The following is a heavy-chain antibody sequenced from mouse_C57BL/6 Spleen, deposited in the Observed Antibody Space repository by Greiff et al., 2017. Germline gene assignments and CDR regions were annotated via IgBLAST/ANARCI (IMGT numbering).Heavy chain of an antibody. CDR3: ARRRGYFTFDY. Sequence: VQLQQSGPELVKPGASVQISCKASGYAFSSSWMNWVKQRPGKGLEGIGRIYPGDGDTNYNGKFKGKATLTADKSSSPAYMQLSSLTSEDSAVYFCARRRGYFTFDYWGQGTTLTVSS. CDR1: GYAFSSSW. CDR2: IYPGDGDT. V-gene: IGHV1-82*01. D-gene: IGHD2-3*01. J-gene: IGHJ2*01.